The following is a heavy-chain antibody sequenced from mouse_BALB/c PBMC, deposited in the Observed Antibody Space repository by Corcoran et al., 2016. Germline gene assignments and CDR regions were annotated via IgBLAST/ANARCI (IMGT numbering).Heavy chain of an antibody. D-gene: IGHD1-1*01. CDR2: INPYNDGT. J-gene: IGHJ4*01. V-gene: IGHV1S136*01. CDR3: ARGVYYYYGSSSLYYAMDY. Sequence: EVQLQQSGPELVKPGASVKMSCKASGYTFTSYVMHWVKQKPGQGLEWIGYINPYNDGTKYNEKFKGKATLTSDKSSSTAYMELSSLTSEDSAVYYCARGVYYYYGSSSLYYAMDYWGQGTSVTVSS. CDR1: GYTFTSYV.